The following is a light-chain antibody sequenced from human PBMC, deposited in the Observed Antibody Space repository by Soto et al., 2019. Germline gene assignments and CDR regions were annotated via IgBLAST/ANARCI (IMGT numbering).Light chain of an antibody. CDR3: SSYTGSDNLV. V-gene: IGLV2-8*01. J-gene: IGLJ2*01. Sequence: QSALTQPPSASGSPGQSVTISCTGTSSDVGGYNYVSWYQQHPGKAPKVMIYEVNKRPSGVPVRFSGSKSGNTASLTVSGLQAEDEADYYCSSYTGSDNLVFGGGTKLTVL. CDR1: SSDVGGYNY. CDR2: EVN.